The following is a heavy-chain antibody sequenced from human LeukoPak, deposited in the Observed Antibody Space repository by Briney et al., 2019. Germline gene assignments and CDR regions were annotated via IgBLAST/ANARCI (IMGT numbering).Heavy chain of an antibody. CDR2: IYYSGST. Sequence: SETLSLTCTVSGGSISSGGYYWSWVRQHPGKGLEWIGYIYYSGSTYYNPSLKSRVTISVDTSKNQFSLKLSSVTAADTAVYYCARGADPDNYYDSSGYYYRNDAFDIWGQGTMVTVSS. CDR3: ARGADPDNYYDSSGYYYRNDAFDI. D-gene: IGHD3-22*01. CDR1: GGSISSGGYY. V-gene: IGHV4-31*03. J-gene: IGHJ3*02.